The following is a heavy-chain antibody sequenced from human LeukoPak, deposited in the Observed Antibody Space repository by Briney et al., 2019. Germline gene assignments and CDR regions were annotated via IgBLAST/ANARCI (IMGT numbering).Heavy chain of an antibody. V-gene: IGHV3-23*01. Sequence: GGSLRLSCAASGFTFGSYAMYWVRQAPGKGLEWVSGISGSGSVTYFADSVKGRFTISRDNSKNTLYLQMYSLRAEDTAVYSCAKGTGSSGWYWFDSWGQGTLVTVSS. CDR2: ISGSGSVT. CDR1: GFTFGSYA. CDR3: AKGTGSSGWYWFDS. D-gene: IGHD6-19*01. J-gene: IGHJ5*01.